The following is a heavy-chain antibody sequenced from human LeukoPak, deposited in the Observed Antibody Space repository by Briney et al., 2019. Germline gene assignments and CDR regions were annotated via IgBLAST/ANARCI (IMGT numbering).Heavy chain of an antibody. D-gene: IGHD6-13*01. CDR3: ARDQGIAAAGTDGMDV. V-gene: IGHV3-7*03. J-gene: IGHJ6*04. CDR1: GFTFSSYW. CDR2: IKQDGSEK. Sequence: PGGSLRLSCAASGFTFSSYWMSWVRQAPGKGLEWVANIKQDGSEKYYVDSVKGRFTISRDNAKNSLYLQMNSLRAEDTAVYYCARDQGIAAAGTDGMDVWGKGTTVTVFS.